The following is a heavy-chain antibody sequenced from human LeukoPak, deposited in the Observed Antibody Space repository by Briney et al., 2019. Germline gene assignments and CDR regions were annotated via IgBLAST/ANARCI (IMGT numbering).Heavy chain of an antibody. D-gene: IGHD4-17*01. V-gene: IGHV3-23*01. J-gene: IGHJ4*02. CDR1: GFTFSSYA. Sequence: GGSLRLSCAAPGFTFSSYAMSWVRQAPGKGLEWVSAISGSGGSTYYADSVKGRFTISRDNSKNTLYLQMNSLRAEDTAVYYCAKRASKAVTTFVDYWGQGTLVTVSS. CDR2: ISGSGGST. CDR3: AKRASKAVTTFVDY.